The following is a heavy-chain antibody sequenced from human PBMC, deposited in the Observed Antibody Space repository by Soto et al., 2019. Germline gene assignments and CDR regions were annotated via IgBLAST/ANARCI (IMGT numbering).Heavy chain of an antibody. V-gene: IGHV3-30-3*01. D-gene: IGHD3-22*01. J-gene: IGHJ6*02. CDR1: GFTFISYA. CDR3: ARVPYDSSGYYTPWAYYGMDV. Sequence: GSLRLSCAASGFTFISYAIHFFRHAACKWLEWVAVISYDGSNKYYADSVKGRFTISRDNSKNTLYLQMNSLRAEDTAVYYCARVPYDSSGYYTPWAYYGMDVWGQGTTVTVSS. CDR2: ISYDGSNK.